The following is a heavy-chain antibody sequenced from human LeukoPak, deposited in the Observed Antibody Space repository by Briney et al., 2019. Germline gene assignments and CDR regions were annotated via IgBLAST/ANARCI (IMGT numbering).Heavy chain of an antibody. V-gene: IGHV1-18*01. CDR3: ARGGYYYREDY. D-gene: IGHD3-22*01. CDR2: ISAYNGNT. Sequence: ASVKVSCKASGGTFSGYAISWVRQAPGQGLEWMGWISAYNGNTNYAQKLQGRVTMTTDTSTSTAYMELRSLRSDDTAVYYCARGGYYYREDYWGQGTLVTVSS. J-gene: IGHJ4*02. CDR1: GGTFSGYA.